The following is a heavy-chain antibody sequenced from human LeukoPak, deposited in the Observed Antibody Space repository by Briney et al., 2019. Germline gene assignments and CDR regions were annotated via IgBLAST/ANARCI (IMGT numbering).Heavy chain of an antibody. CDR1: GFTVSSNY. CDR2: IYSGGST. D-gene: IGHD5-24*01. V-gene: IGHV3-53*01. Sequence: GGSLRLSCAASGFTVSSNYMSWVRQAPGKGLEWVSVIYSGGSTYYADSVKGRFTISRDNSKNTLYLQMNSLRAEDTAVYYCARDLEMATIPFDYWGQGTLVTVSS. J-gene: IGHJ4*02. CDR3: ARDLEMATIPFDY.